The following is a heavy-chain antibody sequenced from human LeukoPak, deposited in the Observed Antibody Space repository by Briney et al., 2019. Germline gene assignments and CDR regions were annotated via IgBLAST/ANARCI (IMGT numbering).Heavy chain of an antibody. CDR2: IYSGGST. J-gene: IGHJ4*02. D-gene: IGHD2-2*03. CDR3: ARARNLGYCSTAGCYEFDY. V-gene: IGHV3-53*01. CDR1: GFTVSSNY. Sequence: GGSLRLSRAASGFTVSSNYMSWVRQAPGKGLEWVSVIYSGGSTYYADSVKGRFTISRDNAKNSLYLQMNSLRAEDTAVYYCARARNLGYCSTAGCYEFDYWGQGTLVTVSS.